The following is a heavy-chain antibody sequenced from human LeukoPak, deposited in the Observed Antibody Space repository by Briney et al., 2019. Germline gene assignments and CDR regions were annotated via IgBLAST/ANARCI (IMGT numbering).Heavy chain of an antibody. CDR3: ARHHTVHYYYYYHMDV. Sequence: PSETLSLTCTVSGGSISSSSYYWGWIRQPPGKGLEWIGSIYYRGSTYYNPSLKGRVTKSLDTSKDQFSLKLNSVTAADTAVYYCARHHTVHYYYYYHMDVWGKGTTVTISS. CDR1: GGSISSSSYY. V-gene: IGHV4-39*01. CDR2: IYYRGST. D-gene: IGHD1-1*01. J-gene: IGHJ6*04.